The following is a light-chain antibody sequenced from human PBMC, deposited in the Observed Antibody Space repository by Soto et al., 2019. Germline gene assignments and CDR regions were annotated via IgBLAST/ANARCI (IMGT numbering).Light chain of an antibody. CDR1: QTISSW. CDR3: QQYMSYS. CDR2: HAS. J-gene: IGKJ1*01. V-gene: IGKV1-5*01. Sequence: DIQMTQSPSTLSASVGDRVTSTCRASQTISSWLAWYQQKPGTAPKLLIYHASTLESGVPSRFSGSGSGTEFTLTISSLQPDDFATYYCQQYMSYSFGQGTKVDIK.